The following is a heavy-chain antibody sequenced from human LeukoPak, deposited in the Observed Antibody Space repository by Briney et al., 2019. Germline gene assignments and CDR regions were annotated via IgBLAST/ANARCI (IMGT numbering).Heavy chain of an antibody. CDR2: IYNRGST. V-gene: IGHV4-4*07. J-gene: IGHJ3*02. CDR1: GGSINNYY. Sequence: SETLSLTCTVSGGSINNYYWSWIRQPAGKGLEWIGRIYNRGSTNYNPSHKRRVTMSVDTSKNQISLKLSPVTAADTAVYHCARGRYCCADISSRGDAFDIWGQGTMVSVSS. D-gene: IGHD2-21*02. CDR3: ARGRYCCADISSRGDAFDI.